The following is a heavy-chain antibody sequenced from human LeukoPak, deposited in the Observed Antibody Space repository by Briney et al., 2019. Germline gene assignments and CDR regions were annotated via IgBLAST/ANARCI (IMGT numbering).Heavy chain of an antibody. Sequence: PSETLSLTCAVYGGSFSGYYWSWIRQPPGKGLEWIGEINHGGSTNYNPSLKSRVTISVDTSKNQFSLKLSSVTAADTAVYYCARGGMTIFGVVIGRAFDYWGQGTLVTVSS. CDR2: INHGGST. J-gene: IGHJ4*02. D-gene: IGHD3-3*01. CDR3: ARGGMTIFGVVIGRAFDY. CDR1: GGSFSGYY. V-gene: IGHV4-34*01.